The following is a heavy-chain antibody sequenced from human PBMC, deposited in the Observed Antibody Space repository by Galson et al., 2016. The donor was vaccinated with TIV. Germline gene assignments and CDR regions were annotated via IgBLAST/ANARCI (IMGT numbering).Heavy chain of an antibody. Sequence: SLRLSCAVSGFTFSAYSMNWVRQAPGKGLEWVSYISSSSLSTYYADSVKGRFTISRDNAKNSLFLQMTSLRAEDTAVYFCARDMDKYCNTECIYYNMDVWGKGTTVTVSS. CDR1: GFTFSAYS. CDR3: ARDMDKYCNTECIYYNMDV. D-gene: IGHD2/OR15-2a*01. CDR2: ISSSSLST. V-gene: IGHV3-48*01. J-gene: IGHJ6*03.